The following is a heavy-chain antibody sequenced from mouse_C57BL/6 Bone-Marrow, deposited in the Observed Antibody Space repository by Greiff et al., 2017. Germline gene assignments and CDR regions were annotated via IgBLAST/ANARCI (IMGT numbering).Heavy chain of an antibody. Sequence: QVQLQQSGAELARPGASVKLSCKASGYTFTSYGISWVKQRTGQGLEWIGEIYPRSGNTYYNEKFKGKATLTADKSSSTAYMELRSLTSEDSAVYFCARVPITTVNPLFDYWGQGTTLTVSS. CDR1: GYTFTSYG. V-gene: IGHV1-81*01. CDR3: ARVPITTVNPLFDY. D-gene: IGHD1-1*01. J-gene: IGHJ2*01. CDR2: IYPRSGNT.